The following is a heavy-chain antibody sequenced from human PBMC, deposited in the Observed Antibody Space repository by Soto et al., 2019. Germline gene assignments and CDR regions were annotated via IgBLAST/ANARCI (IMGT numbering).Heavy chain of an antibody. J-gene: IGHJ4*02. CDR1: GGTFSSYA. D-gene: IGHD2-2*01. Sequence: SVKVSCKASGGTFSSYATSWVRQAPGQGLEWMGGIIPIFGTANYAQKFQGRVTITADESTSTAYMELSSLRSEDTAVYYCATPGPAATTFDYWGQGTLVTVSS. CDR2: IIPIFGTA. CDR3: ATPGPAATTFDY. V-gene: IGHV1-69*13.